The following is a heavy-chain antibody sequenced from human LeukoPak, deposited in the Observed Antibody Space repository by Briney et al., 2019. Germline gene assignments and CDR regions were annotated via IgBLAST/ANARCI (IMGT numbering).Heavy chain of an antibody. CDR1: GASISSTSYY. CDR2: TYYRGTT. Sequence: SDTLSLTCTVSGASISSTSYYWGWIRQPPGKGLEWIGSTYYRGTTYYNPSLKSRVTISVDTSKNQFSLQLSSVTAADTAVYYCARAGVLRYFDWLPSRDWFDPWGQGTLVTVSS. V-gene: IGHV4-39*07. J-gene: IGHJ5*02. CDR3: ARAGVLRYFDWLPSRDWFDP. D-gene: IGHD3-9*01.